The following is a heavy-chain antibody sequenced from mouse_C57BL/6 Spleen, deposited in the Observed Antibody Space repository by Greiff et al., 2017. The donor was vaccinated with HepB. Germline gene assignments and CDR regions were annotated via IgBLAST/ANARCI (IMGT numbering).Heavy chain of an antibody. J-gene: IGHJ3*01. D-gene: IGHD3-2*02. CDR3: AMGSSGYAWFAY. Sequence: QVQLQQPGAELVRPGSSVKLSCKASGYTFTSYWMDWVKQRPGQGLEWIGNIYPSDSETHYNQKFKDKATLTVDKSSSTAYMQLSSLTSEDSAVYYCAMGSSGYAWFAYWGQGTLVTVSA. CDR1: GYTFTSYW. CDR2: IYPSDSET. V-gene: IGHV1-61*01.